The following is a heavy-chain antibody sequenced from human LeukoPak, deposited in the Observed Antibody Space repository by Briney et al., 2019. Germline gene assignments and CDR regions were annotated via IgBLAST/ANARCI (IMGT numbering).Heavy chain of an antibody. CDR3: ARDATLGGKSIGVDY. D-gene: IGHD4-23*01. CDR1: GFTFSSYW. J-gene: IGHJ4*02. V-gene: IGHV3-7*01. Sequence: LTGGSLRLSCVASGFTFSSYWMSWVRQAPGKGLEWVANIKQDGNDKYSVDSVNGRFTISRDNAKNSLYLQMNSLRVEDTAVYYCARDATLGGKSIGVDYWGQGTLVTVSS. CDR2: IKQDGNDK.